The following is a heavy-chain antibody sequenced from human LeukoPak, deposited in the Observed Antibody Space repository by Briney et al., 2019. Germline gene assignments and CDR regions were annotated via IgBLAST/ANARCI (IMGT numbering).Heavy chain of an antibody. D-gene: IGHD3-22*01. J-gene: IGHJ4*02. Sequence: GGSLRLSCAASGFTFSSYEMNWVRQAPGKGLEWVSYISSSGSTIYYADSVKGRFTISRDNAKNSLYLQMNRLRAEDTAVYYCARVNYYDSSGYCDYWGQGTLVTVSS. CDR3: ARVNYYDSSGYCDY. CDR2: ISSSGSTI. CDR1: GFTFSSYE. V-gene: IGHV3-48*03.